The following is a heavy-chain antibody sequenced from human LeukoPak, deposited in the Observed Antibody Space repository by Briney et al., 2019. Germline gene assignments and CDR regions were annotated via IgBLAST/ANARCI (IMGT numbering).Heavy chain of an antibody. CDR3: AREGLGSSQYDY. V-gene: IGHV4-59*12. Sequence: SETLSLTCTVSRGSIRTYYWSWIRQSPGKGLEWIGYIYDSGTTKYNPSLKSRVTISVDTSKNQFSLKLSSVTAADTAVYYCAREGLGSSQYDYWGQGTLVTVSS. CDR2: IYDSGTT. CDR1: RGSIRTYY. D-gene: IGHD3-10*01. J-gene: IGHJ4*02.